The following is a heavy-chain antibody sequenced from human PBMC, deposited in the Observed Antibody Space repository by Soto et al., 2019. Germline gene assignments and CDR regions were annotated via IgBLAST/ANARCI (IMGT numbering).Heavy chain of an antibody. CDR1: GFSFSRFW. CDR3: ARDQGYTMISP. CDR2: INSDGSST. V-gene: IGHV3-74*01. J-gene: IGHJ5*02. D-gene: IGHD3-22*01. Sequence: EVQLVESGGGLVQPGGSLRLSCAASGFSFSRFWMHWVRQAPGKGLVWVSRINSDGSSTSYADSVKGRFSISRDNAKNKLYLQMNSLRAEDTAMYYCARDQGYTMISPWGQGTLVTVSS.